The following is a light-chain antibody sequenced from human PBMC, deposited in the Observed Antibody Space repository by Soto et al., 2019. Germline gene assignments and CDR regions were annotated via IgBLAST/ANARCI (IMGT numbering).Light chain of an antibody. V-gene: IGKV1-39*01. CDR3: QQSYEAPRT. CDR2: SAS. Sequence: DIQVTQSPSSLSASVGDRVTVTCRASQNIARYLNWYQQKPGKAPKLLIYSASTLQTGVPSRFSGHESGTDFSLTISGLQPEDFATYYCQQSYEAPRTFGQGTRWIS. J-gene: IGKJ2*01. CDR1: QNIARY.